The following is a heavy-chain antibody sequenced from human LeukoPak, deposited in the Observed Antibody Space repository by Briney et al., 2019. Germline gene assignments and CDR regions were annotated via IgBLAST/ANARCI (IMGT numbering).Heavy chain of an antibody. V-gene: IGHV3-21*06. Sequence: GWSLRLSCAASGFTFSNFAMTWVRQAPGKGLEWVSSIVGSRSTYYADSLKGRFTISRDNAKNSLYLQMNSLRAEDTAVYYCARIGAGSSRDYWGQGTLVTVSS. CDR1: GFTFSNFA. J-gene: IGHJ4*02. CDR2: IVGSRST. CDR3: ARIGAGSSRDY. D-gene: IGHD6-13*01.